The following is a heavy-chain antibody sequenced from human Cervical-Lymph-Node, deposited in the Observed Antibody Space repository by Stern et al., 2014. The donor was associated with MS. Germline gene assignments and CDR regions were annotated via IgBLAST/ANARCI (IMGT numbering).Heavy chain of an antibody. CDR3: AHSGYDYVWGSYRSFDY. D-gene: IGHD3-16*02. CDR1: GFSLSTSGVG. Sequence: QVTLRESGPTLVKPTQTLTLTCTFSGFSLSTSGVGVGWIRQPPGKALEWLALIYWDDDKRYGPSLKSRLTITKDTSKNQVVLTMTNMDPVDTATYYCAHSGYDYVWGSYRSFDYWGQGTLVTVSS. V-gene: IGHV2-5*09. CDR2: IYWDDDK. J-gene: IGHJ4*02.